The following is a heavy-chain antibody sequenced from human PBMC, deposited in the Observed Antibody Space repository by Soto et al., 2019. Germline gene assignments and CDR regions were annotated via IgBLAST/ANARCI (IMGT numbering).Heavy chain of an antibody. CDR3: AKDLQYGDWSDAFDI. J-gene: IGHJ3*02. Sequence: GGSLRLSCAASGFTFSSYGMHWVRQAPGKGLEWVAVISYDGSNKYYADSVKGRFTISRDNSKNTLYLQMNSLRAEDTAVYYCAKDLQYGDWSDAFDIWGQGTMVTVSS. D-gene: IGHD4-17*01. CDR2: ISYDGSNK. CDR1: GFTFSSYG. V-gene: IGHV3-30*18.